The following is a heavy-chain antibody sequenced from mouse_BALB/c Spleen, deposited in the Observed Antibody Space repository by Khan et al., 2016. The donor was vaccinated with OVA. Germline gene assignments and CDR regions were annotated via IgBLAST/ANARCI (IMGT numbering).Heavy chain of an antibody. D-gene: IGHD2-4*01. J-gene: IGHJ3*01. CDR2: IWSAGST. V-gene: IGHV2-2*02. CDR1: GFSLNNYS. Sequence: VQLQESGPGLVQPSQSLSITCTVSGFSLNNYSVHWVRQSPGKGLEWLGVIWSAGSTDYNAAFISRLTISKDNSRSPVFFKMNSLQPNDTAIYYCARRGYDYGRGALFAYWGQGTLVTVSA. CDR3: ARRGYDYGRGALFAY.